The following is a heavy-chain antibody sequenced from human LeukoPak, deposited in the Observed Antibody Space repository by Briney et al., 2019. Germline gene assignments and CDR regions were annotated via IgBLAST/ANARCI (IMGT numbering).Heavy chain of an antibody. V-gene: IGHV3-30-3*01. CDR1: GFTFSSYA. CDR2: ISYDGSNK. J-gene: IGHJ4*02. D-gene: IGHD6-13*01. Sequence: PGGSPRLSCAASGFTFSSYAMHWVRQAPGKGLEWVAVISYDGSNKYYADSVKGRFTISRDNSKNTLYLEMNSLRVDDTAVYYCAKDRGSNWQLWLDYWGQGTLVTVSS. CDR3: AKDRGSNWQLWLDY.